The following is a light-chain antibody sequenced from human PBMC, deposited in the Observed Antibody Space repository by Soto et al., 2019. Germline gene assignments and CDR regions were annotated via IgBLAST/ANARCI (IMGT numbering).Light chain of an antibody. J-gene: IGLJ1*01. V-gene: IGLV2-14*01. CDR3: SSYTSSSTLGV. CDR1: SSDVGGYNY. CDR2: DVS. Sequence: QSVLTQPASVSGSPGQSITISCTGTSSDVGGYNYVSWYQQHPGKAPKLMIYDVSNRPSGVSNRFSGSKSGNTASLTISGLQAEDEADYYVSSYTSSSTLGVFGTGTKVTV.